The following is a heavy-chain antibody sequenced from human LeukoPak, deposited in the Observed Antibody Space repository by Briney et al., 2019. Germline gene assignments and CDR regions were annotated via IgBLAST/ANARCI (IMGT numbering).Heavy chain of an antibody. Sequence: GGSLRLSCAASGFTFSDYNMNWVRQPPGKGLEWLSCISSSSTSIYYADSVKGRVTISRDNSNNTLYVQMNSLRGDDTAAYYCARGFSGYDWDMFDYWGQGSLVTVSS. J-gene: IGHJ4*02. V-gene: IGHV3-48*01. CDR3: ARGFSGYDWDMFDY. CDR2: ISSSSTSI. CDR1: GFTFSDYN. D-gene: IGHD5-12*01.